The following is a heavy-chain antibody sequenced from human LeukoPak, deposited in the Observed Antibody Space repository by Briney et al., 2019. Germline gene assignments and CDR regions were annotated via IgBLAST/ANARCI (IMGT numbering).Heavy chain of an antibody. CDR2: LYIGGRT. V-gene: IGHV3-53*05. CDR1: GFTGSINY. CDR3: TRDKGPSYLSSFDY. J-gene: IGHJ4*03. Sequence: GGSLRLSCAASGFTGSINYMSWVRQAPGEGLGWVSVLYIGGRTYYADSVKCRVAISRDKSKNTMYLHRNCLAGADTPGYYSTRDKGPSYLSSFDYWGQGTLVTVSS. D-gene: IGHD2-2*01.